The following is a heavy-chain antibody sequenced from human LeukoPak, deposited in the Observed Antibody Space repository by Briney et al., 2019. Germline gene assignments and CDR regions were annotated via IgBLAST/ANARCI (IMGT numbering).Heavy chain of an antibody. CDR3: ARDPLYSSGWYALHNYYYYGMDV. Sequence: SETLSLTCTVSGGSISSYYWSWIRQLAGKGLEWIGRIYTSGSTNYNPSLKSRVTMSVDTSKNQFSLKLSSVTAADTAVYYCARDPLYSSGWYALHNYYYYGMDVWGQGTTVTVSS. CDR1: GGSISSYY. D-gene: IGHD6-19*01. V-gene: IGHV4-4*07. CDR2: IYTSGST. J-gene: IGHJ6*02.